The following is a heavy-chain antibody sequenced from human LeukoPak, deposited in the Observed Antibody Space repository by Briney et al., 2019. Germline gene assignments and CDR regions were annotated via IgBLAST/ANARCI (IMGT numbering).Heavy chain of an antibody. V-gene: IGHV4-38-2*02. J-gene: IGHJ5*02. D-gene: IGHD3-22*01. CDR2: IYHSGST. CDR3: ARGYDSSGLTFDP. CDR1: GYSISSGYY. Sequence: SETLSLTCTVSGYSISSGYYWGWIRQPPGKGLEWIGSIYHSGSTYYNPSLKSRVTISVDTSKNQFSLKLSSVTAADTAVYYCARGYDSSGLTFDPWGQGTLVTVSS.